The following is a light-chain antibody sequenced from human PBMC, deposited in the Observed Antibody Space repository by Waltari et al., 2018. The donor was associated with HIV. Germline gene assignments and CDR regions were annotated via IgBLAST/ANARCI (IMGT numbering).Light chain of an antibody. CDR2: GVS. V-gene: IGLV2-8*01. CDR3: SSYAGSSIVV. CDR1: SSDVGGYTY. J-gene: IGLJ2*01. Sequence: QSALTQPPSASGSPGQSVTISCTGTSSDVGGYTYVPWYQQHPGKAPKLMIYGVSKRPSGVPDRFSGSKSGNTASLTVSGLQAEDEADYYCSSYAGSSIVVFGGGTNLTVL.